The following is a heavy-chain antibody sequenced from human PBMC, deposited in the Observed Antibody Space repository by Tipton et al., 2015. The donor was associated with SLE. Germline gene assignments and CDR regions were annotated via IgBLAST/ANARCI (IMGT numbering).Heavy chain of an antibody. V-gene: IGHV3-48*03. CDR3: ARDHRGFNP. CDR1: GFTFSCYE. Sequence: VQLVQSGGGLVQPGGSLRLSCAASGFTFSCYELNWVRQAPGKGLEWVSYISSSGTTMYYADSVKGRFTISRDNAKNSLYLQMNSLRVEDTAVYYCARDHRGFNPWGQGTLVTVSS. J-gene: IGHJ5*02. CDR2: ISSSGTTM.